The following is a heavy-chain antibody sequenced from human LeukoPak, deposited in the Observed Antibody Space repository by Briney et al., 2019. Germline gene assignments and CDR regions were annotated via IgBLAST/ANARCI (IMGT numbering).Heavy chain of an antibody. V-gene: IGHV4-59*11. J-gene: IGHJ4*02. CDR3: ARASDFWSGYSFDY. D-gene: IGHD3-3*01. Sequence: SETLSLTCTVSGGSISSHYWSWIRQPPGKGLEWIGYIYYSGSTNYNPSLKSRVTISVDTSKNQFSLKLSSVTAADTAVYYCARASDFWSGYSFDYWAREPWSPSPQ. CDR2: IYYSGST. CDR1: GGSISSHY.